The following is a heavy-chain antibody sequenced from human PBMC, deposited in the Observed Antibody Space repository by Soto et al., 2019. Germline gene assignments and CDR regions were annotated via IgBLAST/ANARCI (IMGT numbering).Heavy chain of an antibody. CDR1: GYTFTSYG. V-gene: IGHV1-18*04. CDR2: ISAYNGNT. CDR3: ARDKGSLTYYDFWSGYYVIDY. J-gene: IGHJ4*02. D-gene: IGHD3-3*01. Sequence: ASVKVSCKASGYTFTSYGISWVRQAPGQGLEWIGWISAYNGNTNYAQKLQGRVTMTTDTSTSTAYMELRSLRSDDTAVYYCARDKGSLTYYDFWSGYYVIDYWGQGTLVTVSS.